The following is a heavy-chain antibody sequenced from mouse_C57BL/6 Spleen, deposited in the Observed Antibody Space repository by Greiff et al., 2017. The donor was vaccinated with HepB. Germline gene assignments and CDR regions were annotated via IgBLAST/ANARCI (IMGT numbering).Heavy chain of an antibody. CDR1: GYTFTDYY. V-gene: IGHV1-19*01. CDR2: INPYNGGT. CDR3: ARGTITTVVATYDAMDY. Sequence: EVKLEESGPVLVKPGASVKMSCKASGYTFTDYYMNWVKQSHGKSLEWIGVINPYNGGTSYNQKFKGKATLTVDKSSSTAYMELNSLTSEDSAVYYCARGTITTVVATYDAMDYWGQGTSVTVSS. D-gene: IGHD1-1*01. J-gene: IGHJ4*01.